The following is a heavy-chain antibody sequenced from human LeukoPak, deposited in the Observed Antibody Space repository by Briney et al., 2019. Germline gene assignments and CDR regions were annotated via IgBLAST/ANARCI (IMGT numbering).Heavy chain of an antibody. Sequence: SETLSLTRTVSGGSINSSRYYWCWIRQPPGKGLEWIGSIYYSGVTYYNPSLKSRVTITVDTSKNQFSLKVSSVTAADTAVYYCAPGSLYWGQGTPGTVSS. D-gene: IGHD6-19*01. CDR3: APGSLY. J-gene: IGHJ4*02. CDR1: GGSINSSRYY. V-gene: IGHV4-39*01. CDR2: IYYSGVT.